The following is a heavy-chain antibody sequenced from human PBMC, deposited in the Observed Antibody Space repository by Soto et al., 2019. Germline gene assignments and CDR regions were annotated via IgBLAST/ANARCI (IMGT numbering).Heavy chain of an antibody. CDR1: GYSFTSYC. D-gene: IGHD4-17*01. CDR2: IYPADSDT. V-gene: IGHV5-51*01. Sequence: PGESMKISCHGAGYSFTSYCIGWLRQLPGKGLEWMGIIYPADSDTTYSPSFQGQVTMSADKSINTAYLQWSSLKASDTAVYYCARGPHYGDPYWFDPWGQGTLVTVSS. J-gene: IGHJ5*02. CDR3: ARGPHYGDPYWFDP.